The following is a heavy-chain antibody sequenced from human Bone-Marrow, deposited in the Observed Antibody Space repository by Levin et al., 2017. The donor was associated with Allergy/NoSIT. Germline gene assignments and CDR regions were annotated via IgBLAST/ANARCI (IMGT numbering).Heavy chain of an antibody. CDR1: RGSISSDNYF. V-gene: IGHV4-61*01. D-gene: IGHD2-15*01. J-gene: IGHJ6*02. CDR2: IYFNGSA. Sequence: SETLSLTCTVSRGSISSDNYFWSWIRQPPGKGLEWIGYIYFNGSANYNPSLKSRVTMSVATSKNQFSLKLSSVTAADTAVYFCAGNLIMYCSGGNCYAIDVWGQGTTVIVSS. CDR3: AGNLIMYCSGGNCYAIDV.